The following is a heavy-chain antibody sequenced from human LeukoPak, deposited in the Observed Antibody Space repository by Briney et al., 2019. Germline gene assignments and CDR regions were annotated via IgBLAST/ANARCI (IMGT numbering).Heavy chain of an antibody. J-gene: IGHJ4*02. D-gene: IGHD1-26*01. CDR3: AKDSKTYSGSYGVDY. Sequence: PGGSLRLSCAASGFTFSSNGVHWVRQAPGKGLEWVAFIRYGGNDERYADSVKGRFTISRDNSKNTLYLQMNSLRAEDTAVYYCAKDSKTYSGSYGVDYWGQGTLVTVSS. V-gene: IGHV3-30*02. CDR1: GFTFSSNG. CDR2: IRYGGNDE.